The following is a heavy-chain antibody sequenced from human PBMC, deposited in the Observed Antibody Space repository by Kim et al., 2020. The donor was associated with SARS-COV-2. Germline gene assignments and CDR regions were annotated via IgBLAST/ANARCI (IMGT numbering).Heavy chain of an antibody. V-gene: IGHV3-64D*06. CDR1: RFTFSDYA. J-gene: IGHJ5*02. CDR2: VSISGDKT. D-gene: IGHD5-18*01. Sequence: GGSLRLSCSASRFTFSDYAMHWVRQAPGRGLEPVATVSISGDKTYYGDSVKGRFTISRDNSKNTQHLQMSSLRADDTAIYYGVKDLTYSYDLWGQGTLVIVSS. CDR3: VKDLTYSYDL.